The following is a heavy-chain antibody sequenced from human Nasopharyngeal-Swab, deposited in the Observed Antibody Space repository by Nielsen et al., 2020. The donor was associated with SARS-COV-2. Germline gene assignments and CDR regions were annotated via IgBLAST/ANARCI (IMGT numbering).Heavy chain of an antibody. Sequence: ASVKVSCKASGYTFTSYYLHWVRQAPGQGLEWMGIINPTDGSTSYAQKFEGRVTMTRVTSTSTVYMELNSLRSEDTAVYYCARVLSFRITGTSGMDVWGQGTTVTVSS. J-gene: IGHJ6*01. CDR1: GYTFTSYY. V-gene: IGHV1-46*01. CDR3: ARVLSFRITGTSGMDV. CDR2: INPTDGST. D-gene: IGHD1-7*01.